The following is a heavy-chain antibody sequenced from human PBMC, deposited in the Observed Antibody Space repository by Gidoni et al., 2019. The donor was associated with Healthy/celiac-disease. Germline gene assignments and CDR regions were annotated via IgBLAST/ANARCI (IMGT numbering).Heavy chain of an antibody. D-gene: IGHD6-6*01. Sequence: QVQLVQSGAEVKKPGASVKVSCKVSGYTLTELSMHWVRQAPGKGLEWMGGFDPEDGETIYAQKFQGRVTMTEDTSTDTAYMELSSLRSEDTAVYYCATSSIAARPGYYYYGMDVWGQGTTVTVSS. CDR1: GYTLTELS. CDR2: FDPEDGET. CDR3: ATSSIAARPGYYYYGMDV. V-gene: IGHV1-24*01. J-gene: IGHJ6*02.